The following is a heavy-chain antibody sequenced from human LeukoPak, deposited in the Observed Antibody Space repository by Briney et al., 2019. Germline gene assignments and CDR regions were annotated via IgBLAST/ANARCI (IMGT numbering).Heavy chain of an antibody. D-gene: IGHD3-16*01. CDR1: GFTFSGHA. CDR2: ITGSVGST. J-gene: IGHJ4*02. Sequence: PGGSLRLSCAASGFTFSGHAMNWVRQAPGKGLEWVSAITGSVGSTYYADSVKGRFAISRDNSKKTLFLQMNSLRAADTAVYYCAKVSLGTIGGRGFDYWGQGALVTVSS. CDR3: AKVSLGTIGGRGFDY. V-gene: IGHV3-23*01.